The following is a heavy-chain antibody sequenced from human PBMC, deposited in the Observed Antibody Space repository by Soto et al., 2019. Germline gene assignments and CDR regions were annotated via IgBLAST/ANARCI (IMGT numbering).Heavy chain of an antibody. CDR1: VDSVSSNSAA. J-gene: IGHJ6*02. V-gene: IGHV6-1*01. D-gene: IGHD6-19*01. Sequence: SQTLSLTCAISVDSVSSNSAAWNLISQSPSRGLEWLGRTYYRSKRYNDYAVSAKSRITINPDTSKNQFSLQLNSVTPEDTAVYYCAREGLVDGYGMDVWGQGNKVTVS. CDR3: AREGLVDGYGMDV. CDR2: TYYRSKRYN.